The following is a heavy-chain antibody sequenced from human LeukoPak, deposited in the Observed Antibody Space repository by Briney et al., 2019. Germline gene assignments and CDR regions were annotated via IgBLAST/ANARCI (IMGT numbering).Heavy chain of an antibody. V-gene: IGHV4-34*01. Sequence: SETLSLTFGVYGGSFSGYYWSWIRQPPGKGLEWIGEINHSGSTNYNPSLKSRATISVDTSKNQFSLTVSSVTAADTAVYYCARVYSGTYYAADYWGQGTLVTVSS. CDR2: INHSGST. D-gene: IGHD1-26*01. CDR3: ARVYSGTYYAADY. CDR1: GGSFSGYY. J-gene: IGHJ4*02.